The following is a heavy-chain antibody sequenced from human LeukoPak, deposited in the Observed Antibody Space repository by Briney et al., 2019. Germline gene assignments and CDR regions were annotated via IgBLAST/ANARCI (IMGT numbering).Heavy chain of an antibody. CDR2: ISYDGSNK. J-gene: IGHJ6*02. CDR1: GFTFSSYA. CDR3: ARDYYDSSGYQPLGYYGMDV. D-gene: IGHD3-22*01. Sequence: GGSLRPSCAASGFTFSSYAMHWVRQAPGKGLEWVAVISYDGSNKYYADSVKGRFTISRDNSKNTLYLQMNSLRAEDTAVYYCARDYYDSSGYQPLGYYGMDVWGQGTTVTVSS. V-gene: IGHV3-30*04.